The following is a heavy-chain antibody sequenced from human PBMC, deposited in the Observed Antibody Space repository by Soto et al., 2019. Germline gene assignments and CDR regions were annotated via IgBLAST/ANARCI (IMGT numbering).Heavy chain of an antibody. J-gene: IGHJ4*02. D-gene: IGHD1-26*01. CDR1: GFTFSNNY. CDR3: EKSLFANTNEGGH. Sequence: EVQLLESGGGLVQPGGSLRLSCAASGFTFSNNYVTWVRQAPGKGLEWISTISGSGGSSYYADSVKGRFTISRDNSKNTAYLRMDILRAEDTGIDYCEKSLFANTNEGGHWGQGTLVTVSS. CDR2: ISGSGGSS. V-gene: IGHV3-23*01.